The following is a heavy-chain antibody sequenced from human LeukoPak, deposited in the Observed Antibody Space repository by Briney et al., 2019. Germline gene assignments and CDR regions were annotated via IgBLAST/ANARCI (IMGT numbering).Heavy chain of an antibody. V-gene: IGHV3-23*01. Sequence: GGSLRLSCAASGFTFSNYGISWVRQGPGKGLEWVSGISGGGVSTYYADSVKGRFTISRDNSKNTLSMQMNSLRDEDTAVYYCAKGGVYSTTWYDFDSWGQGTLVTVSS. J-gene: IGHJ4*02. CDR2: ISGGGVST. D-gene: IGHD6-13*01. CDR3: AKGGVYSTTWYDFDS. CDR1: GFTFSNYG.